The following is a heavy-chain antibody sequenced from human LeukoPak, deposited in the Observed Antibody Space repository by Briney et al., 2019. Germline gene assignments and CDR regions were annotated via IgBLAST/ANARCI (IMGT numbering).Heavy chain of an antibody. V-gene: IGHV5-51*01. CDR2: IYPGDSDT. CDR1: GYNFTSYW. Sequence: GESLKISCKGSGYNFTSYWIGWVRQMPGKGLEWMGIIYPGDSDTRYSPSFQGQVTISADKSISTAYLQWSSLKASDTAIYYCARRVDTAMADLDYWGQGTLVTGSS. CDR3: ARRVDTAMADLDY. J-gene: IGHJ4*02. D-gene: IGHD5-18*01.